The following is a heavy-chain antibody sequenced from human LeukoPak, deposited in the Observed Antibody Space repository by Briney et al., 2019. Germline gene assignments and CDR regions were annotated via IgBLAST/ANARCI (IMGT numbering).Heavy chain of an antibody. D-gene: IGHD3-9*01. CDR3: ARDYGHFDWLGNDAFDI. CDR1: GYSISSGYY. V-gene: IGHV4-38-2*02. J-gene: IGHJ3*02. Sequence: SETLSLTCTVSGYSISSGYYWGWIRQPPGKGLEWIGSIYHSGSTYYNPSLKSRVTISVDTSKNQFSLKLSSVTAADTAVYYCARDYGHFDWLGNDAFDIWGQGTMVTVSS. CDR2: IYHSGST.